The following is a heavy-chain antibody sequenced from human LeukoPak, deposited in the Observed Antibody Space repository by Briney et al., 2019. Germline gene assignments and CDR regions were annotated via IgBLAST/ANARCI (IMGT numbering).Heavy chain of an antibody. CDR3: ARIFKGIDY. V-gene: IGHV3-21*01. CDR1: GFTLSSYS. D-gene: IGHD2-15*01. CDR2: ISSSSYI. Sequence: GGSLRLSCTASGFTLSSYSMNWVRQAPGKGLEWVSSISSSSYIYYADSVKGRFTISRDNAKNSLYLQMNSLRAEDTAVYYCARIFKGIDYWGQGTLVTVSS. J-gene: IGHJ4*02.